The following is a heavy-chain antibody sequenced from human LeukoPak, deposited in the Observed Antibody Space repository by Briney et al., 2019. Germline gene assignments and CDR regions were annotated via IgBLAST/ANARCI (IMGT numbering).Heavy chain of an antibody. CDR1: GFTFGSYG. D-gene: IGHD1-26*01. CDR3: ARGDSGSYYFDY. CDR2: ISYDGRSK. V-gene: IGHV3-30*03. Sequence: GRSLRLACAASGFTFGSYGMHWVRQAPGKGLEWVAVISYDGRSKYYGDSVKGRFTISRDDSKNTLYLEMNSLRVEDTAVYYCARGDSGSYYFDYWGQGTLVTVSS. J-gene: IGHJ4*02.